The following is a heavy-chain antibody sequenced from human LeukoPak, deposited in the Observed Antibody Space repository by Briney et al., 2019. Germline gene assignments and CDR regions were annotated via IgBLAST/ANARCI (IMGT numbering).Heavy chain of an antibody. V-gene: IGHV3-23*01. CDR3: AKVSGSSSSSLDY. CDR2: ISDSGGGT. CDR1: GFTFSNYA. J-gene: IGHJ4*02. Sequence: GGSLRLSCAASGFTFSNYAMNWVRQAPGKGLEWVSGISDSGGGTSYADSVKGRFTISRDNSENTLYLQMNSLRAEDTAIFYCAKVSGSSSSSLDYWGQGTLVTVSS. D-gene: IGHD2-2*01.